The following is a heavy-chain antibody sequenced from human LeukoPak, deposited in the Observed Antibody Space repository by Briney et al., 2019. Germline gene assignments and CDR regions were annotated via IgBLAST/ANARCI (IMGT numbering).Heavy chain of an antibody. J-gene: IGHJ5*02. CDR1: GGSISSSSYY. Sequence: PSETLSLTCTVSGGSISSSSYYWGWIRQPPGKGREWIGSIYYSGSTYYNPSLKSRVTISVATSKNQFSLKLSSVTAADTAVYYCARRGVGATTANWFDPWGQGTLVTVSS. V-gene: IGHV4-39*01. CDR2: IYYSGST. D-gene: IGHD1-26*01. CDR3: ARRGVGATTANWFDP.